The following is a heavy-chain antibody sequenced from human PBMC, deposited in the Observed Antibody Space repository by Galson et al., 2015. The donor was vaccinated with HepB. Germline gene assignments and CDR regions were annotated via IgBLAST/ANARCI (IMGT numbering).Heavy chain of an antibody. CDR2: INAGNGNT. J-gene: IGHJ5*02. CDR3: ARGFRPGGGLFDP. D-gene: IGHD6-6*01. Sequence: SVKVSCKASGYTFTSYAMHWVRQAPGQRLEWMGWINAGNGNTKYSQKFQGRVTITRDTSASTAYMELSSLRSEDTAVYYCARGFRPGGGLFDPWGQGTLVTVSS. V-gene: IGHV1-3*01. CDR1: GYTFTSYA.